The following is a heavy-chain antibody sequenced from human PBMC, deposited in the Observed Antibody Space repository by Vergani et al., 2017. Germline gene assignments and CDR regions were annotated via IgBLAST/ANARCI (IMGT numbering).Heavy chain of an antibody. CDR3: ARGRSYVYFDH. V-gene: IGHV3-48*01. D-gene: IGHD3-16*01. CDR1: GFTFSSYN. J-gene: IGHJ4*02. Sequence: EVQLVESGGGLVQPGGSVRLSCAASGFTFSSYNMNWVRQAPGKGLEWVSYISSSSSTIYYADSVKGRFTISRDNAKNSLYLQMNSLRAEDKALYYCARGRSYVYFDHWGQGTLVTVSS. CDR2: ISSSSSTI.